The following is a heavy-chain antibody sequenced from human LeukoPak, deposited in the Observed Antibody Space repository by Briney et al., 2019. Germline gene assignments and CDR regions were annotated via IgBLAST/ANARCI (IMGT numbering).Heavy chain of an antibody. V-gene: IGHV1-18*01. CDR2: ISAYNGNT. J-gene: IGHJ4*02. Sequence: ASVKVSCKASGGTFSSYAISWVRQAPGQGLEWMGWISAYNGNTNYAQKLQGRVTMTTDTSTSTAYMELRSLKSDDTAVYYCARGGRIVGATRSFDYWGQGTLVTVSS. CDR1: GGTFSSYA. CDR3: ARGGRIVGATRSFDY. D-gene: IGHD1-26*01.